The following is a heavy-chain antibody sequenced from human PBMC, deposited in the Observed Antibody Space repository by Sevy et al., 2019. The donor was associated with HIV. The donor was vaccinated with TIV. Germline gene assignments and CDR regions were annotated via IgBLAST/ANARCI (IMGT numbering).Heavy chain of an antibody. CDR3: ATPEYFYDTSGYSSGDY. CDR1: GYTLSDLS. D-gene: IGHD3-22*01. J-gene: IGHJ4*02. Sequence: ASVKVSCKVSGYTLSDLSMYWVRQAPGKGLEWVGGLDPEDGGTNYAQKFQGRVTMTKDTSTDTAYMELSSLRSADTAAYYCATPEYFYDTSGYSSGDYWGQGTLVTVSS. V-gene: IGHV1-24*01. CDR2: LDPEDGGT.